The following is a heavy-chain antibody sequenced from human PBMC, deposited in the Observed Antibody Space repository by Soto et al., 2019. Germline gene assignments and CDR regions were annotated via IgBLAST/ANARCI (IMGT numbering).Heavy chain of an antibody. V-gene: IGHV3-23*01. J-gene: IGHJ4*02. Sequence: PGGSLRLSCAASGFTISSRDNHAMSWVRQAPGKGPEWISTISSDGSNRHYADSVLGRFTLSRDYSRNILFLQMDSLRADDTALYYCTTWLTAHFDYWGRGTQVTVSS. CDR1: GFTISSRDNHA. CDR3: TTWLTAHFDY. D-gene: IGHD2-21*02. CDR2: ISSDGSNR.